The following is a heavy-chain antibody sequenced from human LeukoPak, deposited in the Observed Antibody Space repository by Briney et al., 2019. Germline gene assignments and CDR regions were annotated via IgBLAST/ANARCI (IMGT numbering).Heavy chain of an antibody. V-gene: IGHV3-21*04. J-gene: IGHJ4*02. D-gene: IGHD3-16*01. CDR1: GFTFSSYS. Sequence: GGSLRLSCAASGFTFSSYSMNWVRQAPGKGLEWVSSISSSSSYIYYADSVKGRFTISRDNAKNSLFLQMNSLRVEDTALYYCVKDESRFGESQPAFDYWGQGTLVTVSS. CDR2: ISSSSSYI. CDR3: VKDESRFGESQPAFDY.